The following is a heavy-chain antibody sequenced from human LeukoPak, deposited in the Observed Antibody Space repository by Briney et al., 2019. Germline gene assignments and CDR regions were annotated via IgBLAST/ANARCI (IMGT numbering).Heavy chain of an antibody. J-gene: IGHJ4*02. CDR2: VSYDGSVK. V-gene: IGHV3-30*18. CDR1: GFTFRNYG. Sequence: PGGSLRLSCAASGFTFRNYGMHWVRQAPGKGLEWMAVVSYDGSVKYYADSVKGRFTASRDNSKNTLYLQMNSLRAEDTAEYYCAKDRGDSNYFDNWGQGTLVTVSS. D-gene: IGHD3-10*01. CDR3: AKDRGDSNYFDN.